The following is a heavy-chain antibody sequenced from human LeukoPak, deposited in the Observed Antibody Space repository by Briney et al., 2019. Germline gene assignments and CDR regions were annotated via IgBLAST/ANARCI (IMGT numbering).Heavy chain of an antibody. CDR3: AKAAEYYDFWSGFDP. J-gene: IGHJ5*02. V-gene: IGHV3-23*01. CDR2: ISGSGGST. Sequence: GGSLRLSCAASGFTFSSYAMSWVRQAPGKGLEWVSAISGSGGSTYYADSVKGRFTISRDNSKNTLYLQMNSLRAEDMAVYYCAKAAEYYDFWSGFDPWGQGTLVIVSS. CDR1: GFTFSSYA. D-gene: IGHD3-3*01.